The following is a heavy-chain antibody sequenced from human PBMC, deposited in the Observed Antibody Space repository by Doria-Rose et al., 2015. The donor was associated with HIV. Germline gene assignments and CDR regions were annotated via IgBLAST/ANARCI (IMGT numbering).Heavy chain of an antibody. J-gene: IGHJ4*02. CDR1: GVSLSSPGMG. V-gene: IGHV2-26*01. D-gene: IGHD6-13*01. Sequence: SGPVLVKPTETLTLTCTVSGVSLSSPGMGVSWIRQPPGKALEWLANIFSDDDRSYKTSLKSRLTISRYTSKSQVVLTMTDMDPVDTATYYCARIKSSRWYHKYYFDFWGQGTLVIVSA. CDR2: IFSDDDR. CDR3: ARIKSSRWYHKYYFDF.